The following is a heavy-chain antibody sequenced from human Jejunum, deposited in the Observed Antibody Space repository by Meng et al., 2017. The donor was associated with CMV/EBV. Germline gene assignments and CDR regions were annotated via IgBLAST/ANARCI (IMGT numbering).Heavy chain of an antibody. V-gene: IGHV4-59*01. J-gene: IGHJ4*02. CDR3: ARDRHSDEITGYSLYFDL. CDR2: VSQDGGT. D-gene: IGHD2-21*01. Sequence: SMSSYFWSWVRQPPGKGLEWVGYVSQDGGTNRNPSLERRVTTSVDRSKNQFSLKLRSVTAADTAVYYCARDRHSDEITGYSLYFDLWGPGMMVTVSS. CDR1: SMSSYF.